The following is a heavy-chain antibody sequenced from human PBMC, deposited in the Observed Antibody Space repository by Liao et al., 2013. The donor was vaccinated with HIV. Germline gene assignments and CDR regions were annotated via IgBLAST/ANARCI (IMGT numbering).Heavy chain of an antibody. D-gene: IGHD3-3*01. CDR1: GGFIGRSSHY. Sequence: QLQLRESGPGLVKPSETLSLTCTVSGGFIGRSSHYWGWIRQSPGKGLEWIGSIYYSGNTYYNSSLQSRVTISVDTSKNHFSMKLTSVTAADTAVYYCARTDQYYDFWNGYENWFDPWGQGTLVTVSS. CDR2: IYYSGNT. CDR3: ARTDQYYDFWNGYENWFDP. J-gene: IGHJ5*02. V-gene: IGHV4-39*02.